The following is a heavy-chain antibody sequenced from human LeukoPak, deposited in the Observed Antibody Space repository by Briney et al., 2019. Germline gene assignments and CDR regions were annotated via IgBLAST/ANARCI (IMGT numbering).Heavy chain of an antibody. J-gene: IGHJ4*02. CDR1: GFTFSNAW. CDR2: IKSKTDGGTT. D-gene: IGHD3-10*01. V-gene: IGHV3-15*01. Sequence: PGGSLRLSCAASGFTFSNAWMSWVRQAPGKGLEWVGRIKSKTDGGTTDYAAPVKGRFTISRDDSKNTLYLQMNSLKTEDTAVYYCTTLLWFGELSKYYWGQGTLVTVSS. CDR3: TTLLWFGELSKYY.